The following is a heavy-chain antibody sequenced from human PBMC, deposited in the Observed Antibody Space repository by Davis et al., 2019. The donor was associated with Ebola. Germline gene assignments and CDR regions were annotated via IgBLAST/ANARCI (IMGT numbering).Heavy chain of an antibody. CDR3: ASLGYYFDY. CDR2: INPSGGST. D-gene: IGHD3-16*01. J-gene: IGHJ4*02. Sequence: ASVKVSCKASGYTFTSYYMHWVRQAPGQGLEWMGIINPSGGSTSYAQKFQGRVTMTTDTSTSTAYMELRSLRSDDTAVYYCASLGYYFDYWGQGTLVTVSS. CDR1: GYTFTSYY. V-gene: IGHV1-46*01.